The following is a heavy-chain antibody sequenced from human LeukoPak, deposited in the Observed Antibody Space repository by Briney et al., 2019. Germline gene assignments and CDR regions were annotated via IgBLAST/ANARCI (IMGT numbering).Heavy chain of an antibody. CDR3: ARHPTSLLGYYYGMDV. J-gene: IGHJ6*02. CDR1: GYSFTSYW. Sequence: GESLKISCKGSGYSFTSYWIGWVRQMPGKGLEWMGIIYPGDSDTGYSPSFQGQVTISADKSISTAYLQWSSLKASDTAMYYCARHPTSLLGYYYGMDVWGQGTTVTVSS. V-gene: IGHV5-51*01. CDR2: IYPGDSDT. D-gene: IGHD2-15*01.